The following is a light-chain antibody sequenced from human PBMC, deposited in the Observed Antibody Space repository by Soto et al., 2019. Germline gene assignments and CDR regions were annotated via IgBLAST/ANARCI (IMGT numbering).Light chain of an antibody. CDR3: CSYAGSGSWV. CDR1: SGDVGHYDL. V-gene: IGLV2-23*02. J-gene: IGLJ2*01. Sequence: QSVLTQPASVSGSPGQSITISCTGSSGDVGHYDLVSWYQHIPNKAPKLLIFEVNRRPSGVSDRFSGSKSGYTASLTISGLQTEDEADFFCCSYAGSGSWVFGGGTQLTVL. CDR2: EVN.